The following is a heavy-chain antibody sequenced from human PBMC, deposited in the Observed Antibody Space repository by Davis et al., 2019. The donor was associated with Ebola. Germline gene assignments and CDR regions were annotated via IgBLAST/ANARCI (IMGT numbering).Heavy chain of an antibody. Sequence: MPSETLSLTCTVSGGSISSYYWSWIRQPPGKGLEWIGYIYYSGSTNYNPSLKSRVTISVDTSKNQFSLKLSSVTAADTAVYYCAGETLIGSSTSFYYYYGMDVWGQGTTVTVSS. CDR1: GGSISSYY. V-gene: IGHV4-59*01. CDR3: AGETLIGSSTSFYYYYGMDV. CDR2: IYYSGST. D-gene: IGHD2-2*01. J-gene: IGHJ6*02.